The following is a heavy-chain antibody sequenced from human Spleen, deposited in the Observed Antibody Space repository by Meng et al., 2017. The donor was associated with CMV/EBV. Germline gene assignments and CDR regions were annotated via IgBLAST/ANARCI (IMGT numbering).Heavy chain of an antibody. V-gene: IGHV3-74*01. CDR3: AKDFGHATVTTGY. CDR2: VNSDGSST. D-gene: IGHD4-17*01. J-gene: IGHJ4*02. Sequence: GGSLRLSCVASGFTFSSYWMHWVRQAPGKGLVWVSRVNSDGSSTTYADSVKGRFTISRDNSKNTLYLQMNSLRAEDTAVYYCAKDFGHATVTTGYWGQGTLVTVSS. CDR1: GFTFSSYW.